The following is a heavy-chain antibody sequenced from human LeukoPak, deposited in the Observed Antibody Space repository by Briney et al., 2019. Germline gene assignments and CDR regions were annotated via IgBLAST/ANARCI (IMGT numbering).Heavy chain of an antibody. D-gene: IGHD3-16*01. CDR1: GYSIRSGYY. J-gene: IGHJ4*02. Sequence: PSETLSLTCTVSGYSIRSGYYWAWIRQPPGKGLEWIGSSYHSGGTDYNPSLKSRITISVDTSKNQFSLQLNSLSAADTAVYYCARDLRMGGPWRQFDYWGQGTLVTVSS. CDR2: SYHSGGT. CDR3: ARDLRMGGPWRQFDY. V-gene: IGHV4-38-2*02.